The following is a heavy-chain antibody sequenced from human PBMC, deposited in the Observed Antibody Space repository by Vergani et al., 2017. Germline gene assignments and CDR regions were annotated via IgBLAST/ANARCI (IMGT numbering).Heavy chain of an antibody. CDR1: GGSVSSGSYY. Sequence: QVQLQESGPGLVKPSETLSLTCTVSGGSVSSGSYYWSWIRQPPGKGLEWIGYIYYSGSTNYNPVLKSRVTISVDTSKNQLSLKLSSVTAADTAVYYCARVGSTTTVVTPGGNYYYCGMDGWSQGTTVTVSS. J-gene: IGHJ6*02. D-gene: IGHD4-23*01. CDR3: ARVGSTTTVVTPGGNYYYCGMDG. CDR2: IYYSGST. V-gene: IGHV4-61*01.